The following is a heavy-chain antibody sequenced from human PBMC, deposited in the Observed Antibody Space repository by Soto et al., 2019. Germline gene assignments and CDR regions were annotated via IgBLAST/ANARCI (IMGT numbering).Heavy chain of an antibody. D-gene: IGHD4-4*01. Sequence: GASVKVSCEASGDTFSAYYMHWVRQAPGQGYEWMGIINPSGGSTTYAQKFQGRVTMTRDTSTTTVYMELSSLKSEDTAVYYCARYDYNGYYFDYWGQGTLVTVSS. V-gene: IGHV1-46*01. CDR2: INPSGGST. J-gene: IGHJ4*02. CDR3: ARYDYNGYYFDY. CDR1: GDTFSAYY.